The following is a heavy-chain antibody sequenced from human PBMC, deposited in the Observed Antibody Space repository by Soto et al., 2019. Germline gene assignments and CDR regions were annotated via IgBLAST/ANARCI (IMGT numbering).Heavy chain of an antibody. J-gene: IGHJ4*02. V-gene: IGHV5-51*01. CDR2: IYPDDSDT. CDR1: GYSFANFW. Sequence: GESLKISCQASGYSFANFWVAWVRQMPGEGLEWLGIIYPDDSDTRYSPSFLGQVTISADKSIKTTYLQWSSLKASDTAIYFCASSVLVTSTMNYFDLWGQGTLVTVSS. CDR3: ASSVLVTSTMNYFDL. D-gene: IGHD2-8*02.